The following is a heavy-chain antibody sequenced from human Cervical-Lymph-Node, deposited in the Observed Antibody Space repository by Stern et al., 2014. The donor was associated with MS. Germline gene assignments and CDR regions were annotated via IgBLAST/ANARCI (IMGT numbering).Heavy chain of an antibody. CDR2: IYYSGSP. CDR1: GGSSSSYY. CDR3: ATQHSHGWFAFDI. V-gene: IGHV4-59*08. D-gene: IGHD6-19*01. Sequence: QLQLQESGPGLVKSSETLSLTCTVSGGSSSSYYWSWIRQPPGKGLEWIGYIYYSGSPNYNPSFKSRVTISVDSSKNQFSLKLNSVTPADTAMYYCATQHSHGWFAFDIWGQGTMVTVSS. J-gene: IGHJ3*02.